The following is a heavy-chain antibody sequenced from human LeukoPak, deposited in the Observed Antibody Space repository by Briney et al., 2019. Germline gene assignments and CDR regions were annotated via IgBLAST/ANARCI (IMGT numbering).Heavy chain of an antibody. D-gene: IGHD2-2*01. J-gene: IGHJ3*02. V-gene: IGHV4-38-2*01. Sequence: PETLSLTCAVSGFSISTGYYWGWIRQPPGKGLEWIGSMYRSGSTYYNPSLKSRMTISLDTSKNQFSLKLNSVTAADTALYYCVSQVVPAAIPDAFDIWGRGTMVSVSS. CDR1: GFSISTGYY. CDR3: VSQVVPAAIPDAFDI. CDR2: MYRSGST.